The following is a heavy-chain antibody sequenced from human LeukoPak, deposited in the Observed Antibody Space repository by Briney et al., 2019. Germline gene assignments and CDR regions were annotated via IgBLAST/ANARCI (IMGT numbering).Heavy chain of an antibody. V-gene: IGHV4-31*03. Sequence: SETLSLTCTVSGGSISSGGYYWSWIRQHPGKGPEWIGFIYYSGSTYYNPSLKSRVTISVDTSKNQFSLKLSSVTAADTAVYYCARVRLDGKPHFDYWGQGTLVTVSS. CDR1: GGSISSGGYY. D-gene: IGHD1-14*01. J-gene: IGHJ4*02. CDR3: ARVRLDGKPHFDY. CDR2: IYYSGST.